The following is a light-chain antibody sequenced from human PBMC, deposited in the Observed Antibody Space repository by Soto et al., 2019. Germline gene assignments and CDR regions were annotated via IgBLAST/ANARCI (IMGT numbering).Light chain of an antibody. CDR3: QAWDTSTVV. J-gene: IGLJ2*01. V-gene: IGLV3-1*01. Sequence: SYELTQPPSVSVSPGQTASLTCSGDKLGNKYACWYQQKPGQSPVLVIYQDIKRPSGIPERFSGSNSGNTATLTISGTQAMDEADYYCQAWDTSTVVFGGGTKVTVL. CDR2: QDI. CDR1: KLGNKY.